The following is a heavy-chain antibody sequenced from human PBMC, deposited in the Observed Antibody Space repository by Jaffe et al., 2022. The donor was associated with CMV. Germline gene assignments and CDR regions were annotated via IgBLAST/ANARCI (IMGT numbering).Heavy chain of an antibody. Sequence: EVQLVESGGGLVQPGRSLRLSCAASGFTFDDYAMHWVRQAPGKGLEWVSGISWNSGSIGYADSVKGRFTISRDNAKNSLYLQMNSLRAEDTALYYCAKGFSGIWFGELFSPFDPWGQGTLVTVSS. V-gene: IGHV3-9*01. CDR2: ISWNSGSI. D-gene: IGHD3-10*01. CDR3: AKGFSGIWFGELFSPFDP. J-gene: IGHJ5*02. CDR1: GFTFDDYA.